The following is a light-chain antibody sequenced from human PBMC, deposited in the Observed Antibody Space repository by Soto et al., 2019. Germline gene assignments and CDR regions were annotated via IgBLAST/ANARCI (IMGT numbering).Light chain of an antibody. Sequence: QSVLTQPASVSGSPGQSISISCTGTSSDIGAYNYVSWYQQLPGKAPKLIIYDVSNRPAGVSSRFSASKSGNTASLTISWLQAGDEADYFCASYGGTTTFYVFGTGTKVTVL. V-gene: IGLV2-14*03. CDR2: DVS. J-gene: IGLJ1*01. CDR1: SSDIGAYNY. CDR3: ASYGGTTTFYV.